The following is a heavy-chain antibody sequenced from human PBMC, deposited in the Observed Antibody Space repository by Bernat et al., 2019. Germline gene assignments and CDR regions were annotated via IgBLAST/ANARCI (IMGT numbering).Heavy chain of an antibody. CDR2: INPSGGST. V-gene: IGHV1-46*01. CDR1: GYTFTSYY. Sequence: QVQLVQSGAEVKKPGASVKVSCKASGYTFTSYYMHWVRQAPGQGLEWMGIINPSGGSTSYAQKFQGRVTMTRDTSTSTVYMELSSLRSEATAVYYCARSPRGQYGMDVWGQGTTVTVSS. CDR3: ARSPRGQYGMDV. J-gene: IGHJ6*02.